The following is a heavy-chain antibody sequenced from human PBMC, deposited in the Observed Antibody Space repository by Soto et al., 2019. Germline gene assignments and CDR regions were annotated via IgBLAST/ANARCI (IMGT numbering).Heavy chain of an antibody. CDR3: ARDHGLVVPAAIFSTYYYYMDV. V-gene: IGHV3-20*01. J-gene: IGHJ6*03. CDR2: INWNGGST. Sequence: GGSLRLSCAASGFTFDDYGMSWVRQAPGKGLEWVSGINWNGGSTGYADSVKGRFTISRDNAKNSLYLQMNSLRAEDTALFHCARDHGLVVPAAIFSTYYYYMDVWGKGTTVTVSS. D-gene: IGHD2-2*01. CDR1: GFTFDDYG.